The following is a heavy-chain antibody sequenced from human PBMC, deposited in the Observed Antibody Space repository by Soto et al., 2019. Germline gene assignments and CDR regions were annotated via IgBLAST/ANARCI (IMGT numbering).Heavy chain of an antibody. CDR3: FFFFQAEDGIRDVRSVSAFLLNRSSDL. D-gene: IGHD3-10*02. CDR2: VYYSGST. Sequence: PGKGLEWNGYVYYSGSTHYHPSLKSRVTISVDTSKNQLSLKLSSVNAADTAVYFFFFFFQAEDGIRDVRSVSAFLLNRSSDL. V-gene: IGHV4-59*01. J-gene: IGHJ2*01.